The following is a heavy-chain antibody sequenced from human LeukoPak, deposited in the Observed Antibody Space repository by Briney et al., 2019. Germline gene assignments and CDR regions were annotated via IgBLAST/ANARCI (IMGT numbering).Heavy chain of an antibody. Sequence: PGGSLRLSCAASGFTFSNYNMNWVRQAPGKGLEWVSSISRSSIYMYYADSVKGRFTISRDNAKNSLYLQMNSLRAEDTAVYYCTRAITYFYGSVTYDWFDSWGQGTRVTVSS. D-gene: IGHD3-10*01. V-gene: IGHV3-21*01. J-gene: IGHJ5*01. CDR1: GFTFSNYN. CDR3: TRAITYFYGSVTYDWFDS. CDR2: ISRSSIYM.